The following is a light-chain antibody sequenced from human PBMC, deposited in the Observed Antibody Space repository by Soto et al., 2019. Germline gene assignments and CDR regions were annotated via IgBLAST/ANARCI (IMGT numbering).Light chain of an antibody. CDR2: KAS. V-gene: IGKV1-5*03. Sequence: DIQMTQSPSTLSASVGDRVTITCRASQSINGWLAWYQQKPGKAPKLLIYKASSLESGVPSRFSGSGSGTEFTLTITSLQPEDFATYYCLQVNSFPLSFGGGTKVDIK. J-gene: IGKJ4*01. CDR3: LQVNSFPLS. CDR1: QSINGW.